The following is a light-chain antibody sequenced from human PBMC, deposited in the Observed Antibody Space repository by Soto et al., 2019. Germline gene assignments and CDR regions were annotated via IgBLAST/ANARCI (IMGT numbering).Light chain of an antibody. CDR1: QSISSW. V-gene: IGKV1-5*03. J-gene: IGKJ1*01. CDR3: QQKYTYSGT. Sequence: DIQMTQSPYTLSASVGDRVTITCRASQSISSWLAWYQQKPGKAPKLLIYQASILQNGVPPRFSGSGSGTEFTLIICSLQPNDCATYYCQQKYTYSGTFGQGTKVEI. CDR2: QAS.